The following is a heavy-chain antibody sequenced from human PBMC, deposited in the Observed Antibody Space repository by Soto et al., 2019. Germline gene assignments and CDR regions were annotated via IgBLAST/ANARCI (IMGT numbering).Heavy chain of an antibody. CDR3: AKGGYFSNDY. CDR2: INPSGGGA. J-gene: IGHJ4*02. CDR1: GYTFSTYY. V-gene: IGHV1-46*01. Sequence: GASVKVSCKASGYTFSTYYMHWVRQAPGQGLEWLGMINPSGGGASYPQKFQGRVTMTRDTSTNTVYMELSSLSSEDTAVYYCAKGGYFSNDYWGQGNLVTVSS. D-gene: IGHD3-22*01.